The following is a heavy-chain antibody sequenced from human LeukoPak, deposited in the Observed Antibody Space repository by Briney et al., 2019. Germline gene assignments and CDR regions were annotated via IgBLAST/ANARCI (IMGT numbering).Heavy chain of an antibody. Sequence: SGTLSLTCTVSGDSINSLDLWSWVRQPPGKGLEWIGEMYLSGTTHSNPSVKSRVTISIDKSKNEFFLNLSSVTAADTAVYYCAGLVGRYSSGLYYYYFDYWGQGTLVTVSS. D-gene: IGHD3-22*01. J-gene: IGHJ4*02. CDR3: AGLVGRYSSGLYYYYFDY. V-gene: IGHV4-4*02. CDR1: GDSINSLDL. CDR2: MYLSGTT.